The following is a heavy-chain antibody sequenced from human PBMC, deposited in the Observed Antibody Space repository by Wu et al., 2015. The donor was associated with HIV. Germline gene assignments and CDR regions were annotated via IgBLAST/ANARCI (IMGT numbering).Heavy chain of an antibody. Sequence: QMQLVQSGPEVKKPGTSVKVSCKASGFTFTSSAMQWVRQARGQRLEWIGWIVVGSGNTNYAQKFQERVTITRDMSTSTAYMELSSLRSEDTAVYYCAAARHHSSGYYFWDDAFDIWGQGTMVTVSS. CDR2: IVVGSGNT. CDR3: AAARHHSSGYYFWDDAFDI. CDR1: GFTFTSSA. D-gene: IGHD3-22*01. V-gene: IGHV1-58*02. J-gene: IGHJ3*02.